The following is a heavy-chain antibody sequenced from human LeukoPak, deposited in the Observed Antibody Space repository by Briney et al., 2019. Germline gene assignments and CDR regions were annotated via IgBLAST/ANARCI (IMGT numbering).Heavy chain of an antibody. Sequence: SETLSHTCIVSGGSTSGFYWSWIRQPAGKGLEWIGRIYPSGGTNYNPSLKSRVTMSTDTSKNQFSLKLRSVTAADTAVYYCAREYGDLDYWGQGTLVTVSS. CDR2: IYPSGGT. CDR3: AREYGDLDY. J-gene: IGHJ4*02. CDR1: GGSTSGFY. D-gene: IGHD4-17*01. V-gene: IGHV4-4*07.